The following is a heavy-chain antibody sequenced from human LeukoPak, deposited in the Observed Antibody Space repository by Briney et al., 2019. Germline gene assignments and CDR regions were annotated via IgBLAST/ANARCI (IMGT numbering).Heavy chain of an antibody. CDR3: ARETPVAGPNGDFHGMDV. CDR1: GFTFSSYG. J-gene: IGHJ6*02. V-gene: IGHV3-13*05. CDR2: VDTAGEP. Sequence: GGSLRLSCAASGFTFSSYGMHWVRQAPGKGLEWVSSVDTAGEPYYSASSVRGRFTISRENAKNSVYLQMNSLTDGDTAVYYCARETPVAGPNGDFHGMDVGGQGTTVTVSS. D-gene: IGHD6-19*01.